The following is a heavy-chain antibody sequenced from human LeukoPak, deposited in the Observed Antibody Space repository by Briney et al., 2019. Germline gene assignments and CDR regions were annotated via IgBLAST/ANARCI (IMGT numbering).Heavy chain of an antibody. Sequence: PSETLSLTCAVYGGSFSGYYWSWIRQPPGKGLEWIGEINHSGSTNYNPSLKSRVTISVDTSKNQFSLKLSSVTAADTAVYYCARVGSYYYYGMDVWGQGTTVTVSS. J-gene: IGHJ6*02. CDR2: INHSGST. V-gene: IGHV4-34*01. CDR3: ARVGSYYYYGMDV. CDR1: GGSFSGYY.